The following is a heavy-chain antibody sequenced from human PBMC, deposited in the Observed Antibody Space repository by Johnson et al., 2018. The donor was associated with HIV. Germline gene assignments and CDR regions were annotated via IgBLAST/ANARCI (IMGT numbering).Heavy chain of an antibody. Sequence: QVQLVESGGGVVQPGRSLRLSCAASGFSFSIYAMHWVRQAPGKGLEWVAVISYDGSNKYYADSGKGRFTISRDNSKNTLYLQMNSLRAEDTAVYYCARLYCSSTSCYEGGGDAFDIWGQGTMVTVSS. CDR1: GFSFSIYA. V-gene: IGHV3-30-3*01. CDR3: ARLYCSSTSCYEGGGDAFDI. J-gene: IGHJ3*02. CDR2: ISYDGSNK. D-gene: IGHD2-2*01.